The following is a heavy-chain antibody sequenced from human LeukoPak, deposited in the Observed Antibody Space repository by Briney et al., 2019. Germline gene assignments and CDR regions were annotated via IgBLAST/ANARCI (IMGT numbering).Heavy chain of an antibody. D-gene: IGHD2-2*01. Sequence: SETLSLTCAVYGGSFSRYYWSWIRQSPGKGLEWIAEIDHRGDTNYNPSVKSRVTISVDTSKNQFSLKLSSVTAADTAVYYCARDIVVVPAANPRVVGLDYWGQGTLVTVSS. CDR2: IDHRGDT. CDR1: GGSFSRYY. V-gene: IGHV4-34*01. J-gene: IGHJ4*02. CDR3: ARDIVVVPAANPRVVGLDY.